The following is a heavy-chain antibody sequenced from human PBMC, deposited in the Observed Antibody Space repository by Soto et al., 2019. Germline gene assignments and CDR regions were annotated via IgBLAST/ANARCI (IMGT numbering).Heavy chain of an antibody. J-gene: IGHJ4*02. V-gene: IGHV1-69*13. D-gene: IGHD6-6*01. CDR2: IIPIFGTA. CDR3: ARDLGYSSSHDY. Sequence: SVKVPYKASGGTFSSHASSWVRKAPGQGLEWMGGIIPIFGTANYAQKFQGRVTITADESTSTAYMELSSLRSEDTAVYYCARDLGYSSSHDYLGQGTLVTVS. CDR1: GGTFSSHA.